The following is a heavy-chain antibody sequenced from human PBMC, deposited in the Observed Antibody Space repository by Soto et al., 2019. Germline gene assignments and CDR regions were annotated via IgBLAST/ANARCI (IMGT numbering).Heavy chain of an antibody. Sequence: PGGSLRLSCAASGFVLSDYYMSWIRQAPGKGLEWVSYISSSGTYINYADSVKGRFTISRDNAKNSLSLQMHSVIPEDTAVYYCATEIGTYSLEFFHDWGHGTLVTVSS. CDR2: ISSSGTYI. J-gene: IGHJ1*01. V-gene: IGHV3-11*06. CDR3: ATEIGTYSLEFFHD. D-gene: IGHD1-26*01. CDR1: GFVLSDYY.